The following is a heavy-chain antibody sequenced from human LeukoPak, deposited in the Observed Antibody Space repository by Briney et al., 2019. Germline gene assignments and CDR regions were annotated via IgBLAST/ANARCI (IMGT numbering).Heavy chain of an antibody. J-gene: IGHJ3*02. Sequence: PGGSLRLSCAASGFTFRNHGLHWVRQAPGKGLEWAAFIWYDGSNKYYADSVKGRFTISRDNSKNTLYLQMNSLRAEDTAMYYCVKEDVATKLGAFDIWGQGTRVTVSS. CDR2: IWYDGSNK. V-gene: IGHV3-30*02. CDR3: VKEDVATKLGAFDI. CDR1: GFTFRNHG. D-gene: IGHD5-12*01.